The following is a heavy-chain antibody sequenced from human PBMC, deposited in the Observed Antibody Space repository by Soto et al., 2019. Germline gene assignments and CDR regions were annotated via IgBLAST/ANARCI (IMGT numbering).Heavy chain of an antibody. J-gene: IGHJ4*02. CDR3: ASLREGLGTGWGSYRFIDY. CDR2: IIPIFGTA. V-gene: IGHV1-69*01. CDR1: GGTFSSYA. D-gene: IGHD3-16*02. Sequence: QVQLVQSGAEVKKPGSSVKVSCKASGGTFSSYAISWVRQAPGQGLEWMGGIIPIFGTANYAQKFQGRVTFTADESTSTAYMELSSLRSEGTAVYYCASLREGLGTGWGSYRFIDYWGQGTLVTVSS.